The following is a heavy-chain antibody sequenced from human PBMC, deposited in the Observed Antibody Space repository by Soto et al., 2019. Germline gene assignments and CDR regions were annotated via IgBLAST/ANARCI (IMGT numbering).Heavy chain of an antibody. J-gene: IGHJ4*02. D-gene: IGHD4-17*01. CDR3: ARQTTENYDYGADLDY. V-gene: IGHV5-51*01. CDR2: IYPGDSDT. Sequence: GESLKISCKGSGYSFTSYWIGWVRQMPGKGLEWMGIIYPGDSDTRYSPSFQGQVTISADKSISTAYLQWSSLKASDTAMYYCARQTTENYDYGADLDYWGQGTLVTVSS. CDR1: GYSFTSYW.